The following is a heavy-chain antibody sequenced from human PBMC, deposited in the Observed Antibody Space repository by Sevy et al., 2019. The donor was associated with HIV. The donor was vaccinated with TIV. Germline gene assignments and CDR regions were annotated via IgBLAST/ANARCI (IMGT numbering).Heavy chain of an antibody. CDR3: AKSSGGQGSFDY. CDR1: GFTFSSYA. CDR2: ISGSGGST. J-gene: IGHJ4*02. V-gene: IGHV3-23*01. Sequence: GSLRLSCAASGFTFSSYALSWVRQAPGKGLEWVSAISGSGGSTYYADSVKGRFTISRDNSKNTPYLQMNSLRAEDTAVYYCAKSSGGQGSFDYWGQGTLVTVSS. D-gene: IGHD3-16*01.